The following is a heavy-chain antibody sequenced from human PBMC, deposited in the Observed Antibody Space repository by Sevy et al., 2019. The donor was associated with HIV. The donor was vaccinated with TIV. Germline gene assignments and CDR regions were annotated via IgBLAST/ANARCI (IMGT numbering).Heavy chain of an antibody. CDR2: LSFGCGEI. D-gene: IGHD2-8*01. V-gene: IGHV3-23*01. Sequence: GGSLRLSCAASGFTSSKYSMSWVRQPPGKGLEWVSTLSFGCGEINYADSVKGRFTISRDNSKNSLYLQMNNLRAEDTAVYYCAREGCTKPHDYWGQGTLVTVSS. CDR3: AREGCTKPHDY. J-gene: IGHJ4*02. CDR1: GFTSSKYS.